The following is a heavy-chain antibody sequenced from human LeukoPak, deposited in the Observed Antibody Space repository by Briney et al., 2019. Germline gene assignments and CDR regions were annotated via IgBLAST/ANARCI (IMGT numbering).Heavy chain of an antibody. Sequence: GGSLRLSCAASGFTFSSYAMTWVRQAPGKGLEWVSSIRGSGDSSYYADSVKGRFTISRDNAKNSLYLQMNSLRAEDTAVYYCARDLYSSGWYEDYWGQGALVTVSS. D-gene: IGHD6-19*01. CDR2: IRGSGDSS. CDR1: GFTFSSYA. CDR3: ARDLYSSGWYEDY. J-gene: IGHJ4*02. V-gene: IGHV3-23*01.